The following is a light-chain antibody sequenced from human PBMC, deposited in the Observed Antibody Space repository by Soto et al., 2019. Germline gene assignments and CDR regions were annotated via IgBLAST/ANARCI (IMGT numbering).Light chain of an antibody. Sequence: EIVMTQSPGTLSLSPGERATLSCRASQSVSSNLAWYQQIPGQAPRLLIYGASTRATGIPARFSGSGSGTEFTLAISSLQSEDFAVYYCQQYNDWPQTSGLGTKV. CDR1: QSVSSN. CDR3: QQYNDWPQT. V-gene: IGKV3-15*01. J-gene: IGKJ1*01. CDR2: GAS.